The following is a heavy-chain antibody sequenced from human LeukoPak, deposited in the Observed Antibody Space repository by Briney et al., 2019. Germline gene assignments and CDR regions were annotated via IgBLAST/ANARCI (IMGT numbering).Heavy chain of an antibody. CDR3: AKVGDYDFWSGYYRRYYFDY. CDR2: ISGSGGST. D-gene: IGHD3-3*01. V-gene: IGHV3-23*01. Sequence: GGSLRLFCAASGFTFSSYWMHWVRQAPGKGLVWVSAISGSGGSTYYADSVKGRFTISRDNSKNTLYLQMNSLRAEDTAVYYCAKVGDYDFWSGYYRRYYFDYWGQGTLVTVSS. CDR1: GFTFSSYW. J-gene: IGHJ4*02.